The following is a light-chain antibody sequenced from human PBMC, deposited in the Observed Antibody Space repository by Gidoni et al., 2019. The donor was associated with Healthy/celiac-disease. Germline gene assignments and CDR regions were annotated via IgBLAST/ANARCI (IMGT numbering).Light chain of an antibody. CDR3: QQYYSTPT. Sequence: DIVMTQSPDSLAVSLGERATINCKSSQSVLYSSNNKNYLAWYQQKTGQPPKLLIYWASTRESGVPDRFSGGGSGTDFTLTISSLQAEDVAVYYCQQYYSTPTFGGGTKVEIK. V-gene: IGKV4-1*01. J-gene: IGKJ4*01. CDR1: QSVLYSSNNKNY. CDR2: WAS.